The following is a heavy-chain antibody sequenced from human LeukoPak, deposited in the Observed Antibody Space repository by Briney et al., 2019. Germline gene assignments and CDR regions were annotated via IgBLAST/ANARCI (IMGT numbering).Heavy chain of an antibody. J-gene: IGHJ4*02. Sequence: GGSLRLSCAASGFTFSSYGMSWVRQAPGKGLEWVSAISGSGGSTCYADSVKGRFTISRDNSKNTLYLQMNSLRAEDTAVYYCAKDCPKCGGDYNFDYWGQGTLVTVSS. CDR1: GFTFSSYG. D-gene: IGHD2-21*02. V-gene: IGHV3-23*01. CDR3: AKDCPKCGGDYNFDY. CDR2: ISGSGGST.